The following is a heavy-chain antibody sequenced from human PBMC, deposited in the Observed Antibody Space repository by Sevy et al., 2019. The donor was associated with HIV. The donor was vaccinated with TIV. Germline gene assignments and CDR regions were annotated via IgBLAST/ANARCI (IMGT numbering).Heavy chain of an antibody. V-gene: IGHV3-9*01. J-gene: IGHJ4*02. D-gene: IGHD3-9*01. CDR2: ITWDGGRT. Sequence: GGSLRLSCTASGFKFDDYAMHWVRQPPGKGLEWVSGITWDGGRTGYAGSVKGRFIISRENTKSSLYLQMNSLRAEDTALYYCAKDLRRGDILTGYLNYWGQGFLVTVSS. CDR1: GFKFDDYA. CDR3: AKDLRRGDILTGYLNY.